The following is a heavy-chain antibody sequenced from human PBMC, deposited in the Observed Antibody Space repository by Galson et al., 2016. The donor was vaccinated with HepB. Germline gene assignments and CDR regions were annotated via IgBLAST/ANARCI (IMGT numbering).Heavy chain of an antibody. D-gene: IGHD2-15*01. CDR2: IKADGSQK. V-gene: IGHV3-7*01. Sequence: SLRLSCAASGFTLTDLWMNWVRQAQGKGLEWVANIKADGSQKNYVDSVKGRFTISRDNAKRSLYLQMDSLRAEDTAMYYCLADTYAFDLWGQGTMVTVSS. CDR1: GFTLTDLW. CDR3: LADTYAFDL. J-gene: IGHJ3*01.